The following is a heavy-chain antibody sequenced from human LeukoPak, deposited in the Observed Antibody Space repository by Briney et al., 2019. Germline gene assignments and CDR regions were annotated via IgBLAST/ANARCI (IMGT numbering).Heavy chain of an antibody. CDR1: GFSFSSYG. Sequence: SGRSLILSCAASGFSFSSYGMHWVRQAPGKGLDWVAVIWYDGSNKYYADSVKGRFTISRDNSKNTLYLQMNSLRAEDTAVYYCARDLVAAAGRGYYYGMDVWGQGTTVAVSS. V-gene: IGHV3-33*01. J-gene: IGHJ6*02. CDR3: ARDLVAAAGRGYYYGMDV. D-gene: IGHD6-13*01. CDR2: IWYDGSNK.